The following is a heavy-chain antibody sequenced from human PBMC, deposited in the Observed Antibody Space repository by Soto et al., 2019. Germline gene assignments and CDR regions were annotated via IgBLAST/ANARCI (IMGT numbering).Heavy chain of an antibody. J-gene: IGHJ6*02. Sequence: SVKVSCKASGGTFSSYAISWVRQAPGQGLEWMGGIIPIFGTANHAQKFQGRVTITADESTSTAYMELSSLRSEDTAVYYCARGEGHYGSGYYYYYYGMDVWGQGTTVTVSS. V-gene: IGHV1-69*13. CDR1: GGTFSSYA. CDR3: ARGEGHYGSGYYYYYYGMDV. CDR2: IIPIFGTA. D-gene: IGHD3-10*01.